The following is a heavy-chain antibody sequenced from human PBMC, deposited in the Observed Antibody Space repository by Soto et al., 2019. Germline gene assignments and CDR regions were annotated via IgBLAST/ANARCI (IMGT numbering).Heavy chain of an antibody. D-gene: IGHD2-2*01. J-gene: IGHJ6*02. V-gene: IGHV1-69*08. CDR1: GGTFSRYS. CDR2: IIPIFGIA. CDR3: AREDRDRETGLVPAAVDGMDV. Sequence: QVQLVQSGAEVKKPGSSVKVSCKASGGTFSRYSITWVRQAPGHGLEWIGRIIPIFGIASYAQKFQGRVTIHADESTSTAYRELSSLRSDDTAVYYCAREDRDRETGLVPAAVDGMDVGGQGTTVTVSS.